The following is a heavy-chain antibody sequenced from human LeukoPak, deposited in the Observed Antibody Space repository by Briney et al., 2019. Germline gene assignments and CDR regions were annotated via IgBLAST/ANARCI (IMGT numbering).Heavy chain of an antibody. CDR1: GGSISSYY. CDR3: ARHADYGDYGYFQH. V-gene: IGHV4-4*09. J-gene: IGHJ1*01. CDR2: IYTSGST. Sequence: PSETLSLTCTVSGGSISSYYWSWIRQPPGKGLEWIGYIYTSGSTNYNPSLKSRVTISVDTSKNQFFLKLSSVTAADTAVYYCARHADYGDYGYFQHWGQGTLVTVSS. D-gene: IGHD4-17*01.